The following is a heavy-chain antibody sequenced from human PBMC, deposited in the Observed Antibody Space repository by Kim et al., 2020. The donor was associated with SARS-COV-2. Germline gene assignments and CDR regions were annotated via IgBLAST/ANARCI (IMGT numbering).Heavy chain of an antibody. V-gene: IGHV3-30*18. J-gene: IGHJ4*02. CDR3: AKNEGQRCLARGDY. CDR1: GFTFSNYG. D-gene: IGHD6-25*01. Sequence: GGSLRLSCAASGFTFSNYGMHWVRQALGKGLEWVTVISHDGSDKYYAGSVKGRFTISRDNSKNTLYLQMNSLRVEDTAVYYCAKNEGQRCLARGDYWGQGTLVAVSS. CDR2: ISHDGSDK.